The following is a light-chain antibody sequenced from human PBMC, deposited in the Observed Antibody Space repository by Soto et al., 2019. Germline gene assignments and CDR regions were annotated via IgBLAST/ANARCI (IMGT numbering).Light chain of an antibody. CDR2: GAS. J-gene: IGKJ5*01. CDR3: QQYGRSLSIT. CDR1: QSVSSSY. V-gene: IGKV3-20*01. Sequence: DIVLTQSPGTLSLSPGERATLSCRASQSVSSSYLAWYQQKPGQAPRLLIYGASSRATGIPDRFSGSGSGTDFTLTISRLEPEDLAVYYFQQYGRSLSITFGQGTRLEIK.